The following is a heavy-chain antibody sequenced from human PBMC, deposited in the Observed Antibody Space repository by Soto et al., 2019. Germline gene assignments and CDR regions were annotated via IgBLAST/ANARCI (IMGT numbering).Heavy chain of an antibody. D-gene: IGHD1-26*01. V-gene: IGHV4-59*01. CDR1: GGSIRSYY. CDR2: VYNSGST. CDR3: ARESGGGYGVFDI. J-gene: IGHJ3*02. Sequence: SETLSLTCTVFGGSIRSYYWSWVRRPPGKGLEWIGYVYNSGSTTYSPSFNSRVTISADTSRNQFSLKLTSVTAADTAVYYCARESGGGYGVFDIWGKGKMVP.